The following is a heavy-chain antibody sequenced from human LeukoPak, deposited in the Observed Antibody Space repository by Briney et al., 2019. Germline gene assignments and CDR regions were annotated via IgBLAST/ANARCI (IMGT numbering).Heavy chain of an antibody. CDR3: ATSEGIFSGALDY. D-gene: IGHD3-3*01. V-gene: IGHV3-30*02. CDR2: IRYDGSDK. Sequence: GGSLRLSCSASGFSFSTYGMHWVRQAPGKGLEWVAFIRYDGSDKYYADSVKGRFTISRDNSKNTLYLQMNSLRAEDTAVYYCATSEGIFSGALDYWGQGTLVTVSS. CDR1: GFSFSTYG. J-gene: IGHJ4*02.